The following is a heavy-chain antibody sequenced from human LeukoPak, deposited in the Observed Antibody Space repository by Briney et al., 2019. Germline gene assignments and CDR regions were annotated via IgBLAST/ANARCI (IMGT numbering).Heavy chain of an antibody. D-gene: IGHD6-19*01. CDR1: RGSITSYY. CDR3: ATGSGWYNY. V-gene: IGHV4-59*01. Sequence: SETRSLTCTLSRGSITSYYCSWIPQPPRKGLEWIGYISYTGRSNYNPSLESRVTISVDMSNSQFSLKLSSVTAADTAVYYCATGSGWYNYWGQGTLVIVSS. CDR2: ISYTGRS. J-gene: IGHJ4*02.